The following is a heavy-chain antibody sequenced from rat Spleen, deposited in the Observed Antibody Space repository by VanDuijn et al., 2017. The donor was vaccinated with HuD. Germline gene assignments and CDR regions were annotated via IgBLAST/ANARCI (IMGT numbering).Heavy chain of an antibody. CDR1: GFTYSNYV. CDR3: AKGYFGLFDY. V-gene: IGHV5S13*01. D-gene: IGHD1-6*01. CDR2: ISTGGVNT. Sequence: EVQLVESGGGLVQPGRSLKLSCAASGFTYSNYVMAWVRQAPTKGLEWVAPISTGGVNTHYPDSVKGRFNISRDNAKTTLYLQMDSLRSEDTATYYCAKGYFGLFDYWGQGVMVTVSS. J-gene: IGHJ2*01.